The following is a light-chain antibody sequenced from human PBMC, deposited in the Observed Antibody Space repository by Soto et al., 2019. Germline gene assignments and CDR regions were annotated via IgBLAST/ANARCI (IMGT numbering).Light chain of an antibody. CDR2: TAS. CDR1: QSILSF. Sequence: DIQMTQSPSSLSASVGDRVTITCRASQSILSFLNWYQQKPGKAPKLLIYTASSLQSGVPSRFSGRGSLTDFALTISSLQPEDFATDYCQQSYNTPWTFCQGTKVEIK. V-gene: IGKV1-39*01. J-gene: IGKJ1*01. CDR3: QQSYNTPWT.